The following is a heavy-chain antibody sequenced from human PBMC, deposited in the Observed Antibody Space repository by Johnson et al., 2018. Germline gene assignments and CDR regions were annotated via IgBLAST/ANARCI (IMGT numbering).Heavy chain of an antibody. D-gene: IGHD1-14*01. CDR3: ALPPYYGMDV. CDR1: GFTFSSYG. V-gene: IGHV3-33*01. Sequence: VQLVESGGGVVQXGRSLRLXCAASGFTFSSYGMHWVRQAPGKGLEGVAVIWSDGSNKYYADSVKGRFTISRDNSKNTLYLQMNSLRAEDTAVYYCALPPYYGMDVWGQGTTVTVSS. CDR2: IWSDGSNK. J-gene: IGHJ6*02.